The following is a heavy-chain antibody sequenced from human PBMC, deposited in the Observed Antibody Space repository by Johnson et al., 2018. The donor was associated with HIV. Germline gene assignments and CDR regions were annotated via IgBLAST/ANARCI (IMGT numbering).Heavy chain of an antibody. CDR2: VTGSGART. V-gene: IGHV3-23*04. D-gene: IGHD3-10*01. Sequence: EVQLVESGGGVVQPWRSLRLSCAASGFTFSSYAMSWVRQAPGKGLEWVSSVTGSGARTYSHYADSVKVRFTISRDNSKNTLYLQMNSLRPEDTAVYYCARDAYYGSGSYSQRNTFDVWGQGTMVAVSS. J-gene: IGHJ3*01. CDR3: ARDAYYGSGSYSQRNTFDV. CDR1: GFTFSSYA.